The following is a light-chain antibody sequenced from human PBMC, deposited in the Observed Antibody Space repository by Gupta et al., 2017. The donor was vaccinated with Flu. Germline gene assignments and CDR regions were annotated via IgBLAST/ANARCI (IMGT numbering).Light chain of an antibody. CDR1: SSEIGNNY. CDR3: RSGDSSRSAWV. J-gene: IGLJ3*02. Sequence: NVTSSCSASSSEIGNNYVYWYQQLPGTAPKLLMYEDNKRPSGIPERFSGSKSGTTATLRITWLQTGDEADYYCRSGDSSRSAWVFGGGTKLTVL. V-gene: IGLV1-51*01. CDR2: EDN.